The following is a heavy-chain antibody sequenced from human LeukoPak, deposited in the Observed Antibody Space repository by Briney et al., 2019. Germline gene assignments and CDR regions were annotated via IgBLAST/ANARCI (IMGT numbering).Heavy chain of an antibody. J-gene: IGHJ6*02. CDR1: GYTFTDYY. CDR2: LNPNTLVT. CDR3: ARKDGGRDGMDV. Sequence: ASVKVSCRASGYTFTDYYMHWVRQAPGQGLEWMGWLNPNTLVTSYAQHFQGRVSMTWDTSISTGYIALNSLTSDDTAVYYCARKDGGRDGMDVWGQGTTVTVSS. V-gene: IGHV1-2*02. D-gene: IGHD4-23*01.